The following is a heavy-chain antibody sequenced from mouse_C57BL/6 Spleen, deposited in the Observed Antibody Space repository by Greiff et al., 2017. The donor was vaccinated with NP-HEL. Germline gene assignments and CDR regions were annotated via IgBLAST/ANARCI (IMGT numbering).Heavy chain of an antibody. CDR2: IDPETGGT. Sequence: VQLQQSGAELVRPGASVTLSCKASGYTFTDYEMHWVKQTPVHGLEWIGAIDPETGGTAYNQKFKGKAILTADKSSSTAYMELRSLTSEDSAVYYCTRSDGYYPYAMDYWGQGTSVTVSS. CDR3: TRSDGYYPYAMDY. CDR1: GYTFTDYE. V-gene: IGHV1-15*01. J-gene: IGHJ4*01. D-gene: IGHD2-3*01.